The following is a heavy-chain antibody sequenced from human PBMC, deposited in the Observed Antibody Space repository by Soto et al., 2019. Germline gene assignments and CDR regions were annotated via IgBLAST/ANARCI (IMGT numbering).Heavy chain of an antibody. CDR3: AREYRDCTNNLCFFRGFFQH. D-gene: IGHD2-8*01. Sequence: EVQLVESGGGLVQPGGSLRLSCAASGFIFSNYWMNWVRQAPGKGLEWVANIDQHGSEKNYVDSVKGRFTMSRDNANNLLYLQMNSLRGEDTAVYYCAREYRDCTNNLCFFRGFFQHWGQGILVTVSS. J-gene: IGHJ1*01. V-gene: IGHV3-7*05. CDR2: IDQHGSEK. CDR1: GFIFSNYW.